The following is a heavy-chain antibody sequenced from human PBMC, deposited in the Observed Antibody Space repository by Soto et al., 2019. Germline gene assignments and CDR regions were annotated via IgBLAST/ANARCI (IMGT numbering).Heavy chain of an antibody. CDR3: ASFGGSSGWYGEYYYYGMDG. J-gene: IGHJ6*02. V-gene: IGHV4-39*07. CDR1: GGSISSSSYY. CDR2: IYYSGST. Sequence: SETLSLTCTVSGGSISSSSYYWGWIRQPPGKGLEWIGSIYYSGSTYYNPSLKSRVTISVDTSKNQFSLKLSSVTAADTAVYYCASFGGSSGWYGEYYYYGMDGWGQGTTVTFSS. D-gene: IGHD6-19*01.